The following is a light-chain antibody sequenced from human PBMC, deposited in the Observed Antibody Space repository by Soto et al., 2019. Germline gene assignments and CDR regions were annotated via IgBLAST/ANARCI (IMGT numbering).Light chain of an antibody. CDR1: SSDVGGYNY. CDR2: EVT. CDR3: SSYTSSNTQV. V-gene: IGLV2-14*01. Sequence: QSVLTXPASXXXXXGQSITISCTGTSSDVGGYNYVSWYQQHPGKAPKLMIYEVTNRPSGVSNRFSGSKSGNTASLTISGLQAEDEADYYCSSYTSSNTQVFGAGTKLTVL. J-gene: IGLJ1*01.